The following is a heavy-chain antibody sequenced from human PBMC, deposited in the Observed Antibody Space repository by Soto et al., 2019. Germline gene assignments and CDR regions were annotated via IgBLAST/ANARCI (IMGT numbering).Heavy chain of an antibody. J-gene: IGHJ6*02. CDR1: GGSISSGGYY. D-gene: IGHD3-10*01. Sequence: QVQLQESGPGLVKPSQTLSLTCTVSGGSISSGGYYWSWIRQHPGKGLEWIGYIYYSGSTYYHSSLKSRVTISVDTSKIQFSLKLSSLTAADTTVYYCARAYGSGYMDVWGQGTTVTVSS. CDR3: ARAYGSGYMDV. V-gene: IGHV4-31*03. CDR2: IYYSGST.